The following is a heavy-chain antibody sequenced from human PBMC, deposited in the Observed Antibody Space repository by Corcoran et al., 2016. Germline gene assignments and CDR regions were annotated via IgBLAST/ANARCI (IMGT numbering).Heavy chain of an antibody. CDR2: MNPNSGNT. CDR3: ARLHYDSSGYYYVIPYYYYGMDF. V-gene: IGHV1-8*01. D-gene: IGHD3-22*01. Sequence: QVQLVQSGAEVKKPGASVKVSCKASGYTFTSYDINWVRQATGQGLEWMGWMNPNSGNTGYAQKFQGRVTMTRNTSISTAYMELSSLRSEDTAVYYCARLHYDSSGYYYVIPYYYYGMDFWGQGTTFTVSS. CDR1: GYTFTSYD. J-gene: IGHJ6*02.